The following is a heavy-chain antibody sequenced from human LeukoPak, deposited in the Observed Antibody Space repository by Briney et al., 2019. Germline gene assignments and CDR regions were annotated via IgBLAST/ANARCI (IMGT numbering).Heavy chain of an antibody. D-gene: IGHD2-15*01. J-gene: IGHJ4*02. V-gene: IGHV3-13*01. Sequence: SGGSLRLSCAASGFTFSSYDMHWVRQATGKGLEWVSAIGTAGDTYYPGSVKGRFTISRENAKNSLHLQMNSLRAGDTAVYYCARAYCSGGSCYSGLDYWGQGTLVTVSS. CDR3: ARAYCSGGSCYSGLDY. CDR1: GFTFSSYD. CDR2: IGTAGDT.